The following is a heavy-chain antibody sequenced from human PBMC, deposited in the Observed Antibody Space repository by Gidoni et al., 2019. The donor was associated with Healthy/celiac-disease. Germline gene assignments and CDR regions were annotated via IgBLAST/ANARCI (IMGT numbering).Heavy chain of an antibody. J-gene: IGHJ4*02. CDR1: GFTFSSYS. Sequence: EVQLVESGGGLVKPGGSLRLSCAASGFTFSSYSMNWVRQAPGKGLEWVSSISSSSSYIYYADSVKGRFTISRDNAKNSLYLQMNSLRAEDTAVYYCARVIDYYDSSGYYYNDYWGQGTLVTVSS. CDR3: ARVIDYYDSSGYYYNDY. CDR2: ISSSSSYI. V-gene: IGHV3-21*01. D-gene: IGHD3-22*01.